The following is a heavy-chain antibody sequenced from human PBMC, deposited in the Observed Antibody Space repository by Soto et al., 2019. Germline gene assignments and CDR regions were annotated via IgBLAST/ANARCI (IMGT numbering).Heavy chain of an antibody. Sequence: GSLRLSCAASGFTFSSYAMHWVRQAPGKGLGWVAVISYDGSNKYYADSVKGRFTISRDNSKNTLYLQMNSLRAEDTAVYYCARGRDTIFGTTSPRYYYYGMDVWGQGTTVTVSS. V-gene: IGHV3-30-3*01. D-gene: IGHD3-3*01. J-gene: IGHJ6*02. CDR3: ARGRDTIFGTTSPRYYYYGMDV. CDR1: GFTFSSYA. CDR2: ISYDGSNK.